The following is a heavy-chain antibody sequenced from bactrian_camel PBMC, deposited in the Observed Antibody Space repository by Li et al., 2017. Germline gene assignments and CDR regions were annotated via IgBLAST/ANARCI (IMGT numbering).Heavy chain of an antibody. Sequence: QLVESGGGLVQPGGSLRLSCAASGFTFGDFYMSWVRQAPGKGLEWVSSIFGDGTNAAYPDSVKGRFTISRDNAKNTLYLQMDTLKSEDTALYYCATGCFVPNYWGQGTQVTVS. CDR1: GFTFGDFY. V-gene: IGHV3-2*01. CDR3: ATGCFVPNY. J-gene: IGHJ4*01. D-gene: IGHD7*01. CDR2: IFGDGTNA.